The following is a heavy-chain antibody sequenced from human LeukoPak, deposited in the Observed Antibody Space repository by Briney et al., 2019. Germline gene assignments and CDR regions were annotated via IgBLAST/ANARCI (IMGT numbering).Heavy chain of an antibody. CDR1: GFTFSSYA. CDR3: ASGRELWLMYY. CDR2: ISYDGSNK. V-gene: IGHV3-30-3*01. Sequence: GGSLRLSCAASGFTFSSYAMHWVRQAPGKGLEWVAVISYDGSNKYHADSVKGRFTISRDNSKNTLYLQMNSLRAEDTAVYYCASGRELWLMYYWGQGTLVTVSS. J-gene: IGHJ4*02. D-gene: IGHD5-18*01.